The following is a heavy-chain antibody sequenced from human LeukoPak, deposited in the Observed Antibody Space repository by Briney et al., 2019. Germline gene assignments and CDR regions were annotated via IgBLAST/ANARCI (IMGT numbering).Heavy chain of an antibody. J-gene: IGHJ6*02. V-gene: IGHV1-18*01. CDR2: ISAYNGNT. CDR1: GYTLTSYG. Sequence: ASVKVSCKASGYTLTSYGISWVRQAPGQGLEWMGWISAYNGNTNYAQKLQGRVTMTTDTSTSTAYMELRSLRSDDTAVYYCARSTPRIAAPDEDYYYGMDVWGQGTTVTVSS. D-gene: IGHD6-13*01. CDR3: ARSTPRIAAPDEDYYYGMDV.